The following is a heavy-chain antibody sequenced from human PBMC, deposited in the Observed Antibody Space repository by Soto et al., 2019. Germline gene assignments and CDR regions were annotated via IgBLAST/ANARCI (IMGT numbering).Heavy chain of an antibody. CDR3: ARWWSGSRQGFDP. Sequence: QVQLQESGPGLVKPSQTLSLTCTVSGGSISSGDYYWSWIRQHPGKGLEWIGYIYYSGSTYYNPSLKSRVAIAVDTAKNQVAPKPSSGTAADTAVYYCARWWSGSRQGFDPWGQGTLVTVSS. CDR2: IYYSGST. CDR1: GGSISSGDYY. J-gene: IGHJ5*02. V-gene: IGHV4-31*03. D-gene: IGHD3-3*01.